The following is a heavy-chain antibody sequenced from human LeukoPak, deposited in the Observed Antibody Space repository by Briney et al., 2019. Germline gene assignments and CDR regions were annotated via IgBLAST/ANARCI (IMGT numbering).Heavy chain of an antibody. J-gene: IGHJ4*02. CDR3: CRDSYYFDY. CDR1: TDSFSTYH. Sequence: SETLSLSRNVSTDSFSTYHWSWIRQPPGKGLQWIGDFYDSGRTNYNPSLKSRVTISADMSKNQFSLKLISVTAADTAVYYCCRDSYYFDYWDQGTLVTVSS. V-gene: IGHV4-59*01. CDR2: FYDSGRT.